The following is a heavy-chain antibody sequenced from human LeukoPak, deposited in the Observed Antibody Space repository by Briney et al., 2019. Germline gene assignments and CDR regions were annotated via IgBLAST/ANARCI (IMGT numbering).Heavy chain of an antibody. Sequence: GGSLRLSCLASKFTFNNYAMTWVRQAPGKGLEWVAVILENGSNQYYADSVKGRFTISRDNSKNTLFLQMNSLRGEDTAMYYCARVQGGGYRTADYWGQGTLVTVSS. V-gene: IGHV3-30*04. D-gene: IGHD6-19*01. CDR1: KFTFNNYA. CDR2: ILENGSNQ. J-gene: IGHJ4*02. CDR3: ARVQGGGYRTADY.